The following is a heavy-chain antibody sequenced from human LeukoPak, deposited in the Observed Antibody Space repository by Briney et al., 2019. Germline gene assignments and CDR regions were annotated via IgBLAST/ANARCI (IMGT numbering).Heavy chain of an antibody. Sequence: ASVKVSCKASGYTFTGYYMHWVRQAPGQGLEWMGWINPNSGGTNYAQKFQGRVTMTRDTSISTAYMELSRLRSDDTAVYYCATLRYYYDSSGYYVAFDIWGQGTMVTVSS. J-gene: IGHJ3*02. D-gene: IGHD3-22*01. V-gene: IGHV1-2*02. CDR2: INPNSGGT. CDR3: ATLRYYYDSSGYYVAFDI. CDR1: GYTFTGYY.